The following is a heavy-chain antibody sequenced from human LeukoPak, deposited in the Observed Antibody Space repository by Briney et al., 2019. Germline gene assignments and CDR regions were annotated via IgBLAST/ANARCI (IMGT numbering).Heavy chain of an antibody. D-gene: IGHD6-19*01. CDR1: GYTFTRFG. CDR3: ARDSNVAYSSGWYPGY. V-gene: IGHV1-18*01. J-gene: IGHJ4*02. CDR2: ISANNGNT. Sequence: ASVKVSCKASGYTFTRFGISWVRQAPGQGLEWMGWISANNGNTKYGQKLQGRVTMTTDTSTSTAYMELRSLRSDDTAVYYCARDSNVAYSSGWYPGYWGQGTLVTVSS.